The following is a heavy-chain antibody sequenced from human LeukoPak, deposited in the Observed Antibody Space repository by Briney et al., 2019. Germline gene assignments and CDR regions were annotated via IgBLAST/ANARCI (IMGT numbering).Heavy chain of an antibody. CDR2: INPNSGGT. CDR3: ARDLRGYYYYMDV. Sequence: ASVKVSCKASGYTFTGYYMYWVRQAPGQGLEWMGRINPNSGGTNYAQKFQGRVTMTRDTSISTAYMELSRLRSDDTAAYYCARDLRGYYYYMDVWGKGTTVTVSS. V-gene: IGHV1-2*06. J-gene: IGHJ6*03. D-gene: IGHD3-10*01. CDR1: GYTFTGYY.